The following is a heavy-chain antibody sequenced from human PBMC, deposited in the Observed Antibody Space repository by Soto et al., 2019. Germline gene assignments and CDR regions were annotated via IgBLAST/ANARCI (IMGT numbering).Heavy chain of an antibody. Sequence: GGSLRLSCAVSGFYIHDYAIHWAIHWVRQGPGKGLAWVSGFDYNNGRIDYADSVKGRFTTSGDSAKKSLYLQMNSLRVDDTAVYYCVKDLVPGGADVWGQGTTVTVSS. CDR1: GFYIHDYA. V-gene: IGHV3-9*01. CDR2: FDYNNGRI. CDR3: VKDLVPGGADV. J-gene: IGHJ6*02. D-gene: IGHD3-16*01.